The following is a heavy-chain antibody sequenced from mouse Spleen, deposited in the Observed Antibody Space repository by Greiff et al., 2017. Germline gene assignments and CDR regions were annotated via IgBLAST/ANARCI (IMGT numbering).Heavy chain of an antibody. Sequence: EVMLVESGGGLVKPGGSLKLSCAASGFTFSSYAMSWVRQTPEKRLEWVATISSGGSYTYSPDSVKGRFTISRANAKNTLYLQMSSLRSEDTAMYYCARGNYYGSSLYAMDDWGQGTSGTGAS. CDR2: ISSGGSYT. CDR3: ARGNYYGSSLYAMDD. J-gene: IGHJ4*01. D-gene: IGHD1-1*01. CDR1: GFTFSSYA. V-gene: IGHV5-9-1*01.